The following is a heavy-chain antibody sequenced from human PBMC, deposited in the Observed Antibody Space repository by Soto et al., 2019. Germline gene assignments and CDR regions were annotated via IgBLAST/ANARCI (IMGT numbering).Heavy chain of an antibody. V-gene: IGHV1-69*06. CDR3: SRTLTLAAYEDY. CDR1: GGTFGSHA. J-gene: IGHJ4*02. D-gene: IGHD2-15*01. Sequence: QVQLVQSGAEVKKPGSSVKVSCKASGGTFGSHAISWVRQAPGQGLEWMGGIIPILGTTNYAQKFQGRVTITADKSTRTAYMELSCLRSEDTALYYCSRTLTLAAYEDYWGQGTLVTVSS. CDR2: IIPILGTT.